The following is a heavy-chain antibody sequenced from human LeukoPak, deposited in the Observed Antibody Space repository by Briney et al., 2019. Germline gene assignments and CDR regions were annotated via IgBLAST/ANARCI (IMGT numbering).Heavy chain of an antibody. CDR1: GFTFSSYS. V-gene: IGHV3-21*01. CDR2: ISSSSSYI. J-gene: IGHJ3*02. D-gene: IGHD4-11*01. CDR3: ARVYSNYVYDAFDI. Sequence: GGSLRLSCAASGFTFSSYSMNWVRQAPGKGLEWVSSISSSSSYIYYADSVKGRFTISRDNAKNSLYLQMNSLRAEDTAVYYCARVYSNYVYDAFDIWGQGTMVTVSS.